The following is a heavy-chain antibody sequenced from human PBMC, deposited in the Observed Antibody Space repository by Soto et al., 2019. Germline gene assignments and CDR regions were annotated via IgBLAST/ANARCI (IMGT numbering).Heavy chain of an antibody. CDR3: ATRITVFGLLIPPFDH. Sequence: XETLSLTCAVYGGSVNGYYWNWIRQPPGKGLDWIGETNHTGGTHYNPSLKSRVTMSVDTSKNQFSLRLSSVTAADTAIYYCATRITVFGLLIPPFDHWGQGTQVTVSS. J-gene: IGHJ5*02. V-gene: IGHV4-34*01. CDR2: TNHTGGT. D-gene: IGHD3-3*01. CDR1: GGSVNGYY.